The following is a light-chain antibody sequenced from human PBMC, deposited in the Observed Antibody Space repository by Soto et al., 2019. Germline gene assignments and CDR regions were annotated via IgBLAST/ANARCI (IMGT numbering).Light chain of an antibody. CDR3: QSYDRSLSGYV. Sequence: QSALTQPPSASGSPGQSVTISCTGTSSDVGGYNYVSWYQQYPGKAPKLMIYEVTKRPSGVPDRFSGSKSGNTASLTVSGLQAEDEADYYCQSYDRSLSGYVFGTGTKLTVL. CDR1: SSDVGGYNY. J-gene: IGLJ1*01. CDR2: EVT. V-gene: IGLV2-8*01.